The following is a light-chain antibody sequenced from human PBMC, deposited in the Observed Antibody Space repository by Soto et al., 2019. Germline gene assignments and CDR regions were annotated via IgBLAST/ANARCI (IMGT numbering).Light chain of an antibody. Sequence: QSVLSQPPSVSGTPGQRVTISCSGSSSNIGSKTVNWYQQLPQTAPKLLIYGGNIRPSGVPGRFSGSKSGTSASLAISGLQSEDEADYYCATWDDGLLVFGGGTKLTVL. CDR3: ATWDDGLLV. CDR1: SSNIGSKT. CDR2: GGN. V-gene: IGLV1-44*01. J-gene: IGLJ3*02.